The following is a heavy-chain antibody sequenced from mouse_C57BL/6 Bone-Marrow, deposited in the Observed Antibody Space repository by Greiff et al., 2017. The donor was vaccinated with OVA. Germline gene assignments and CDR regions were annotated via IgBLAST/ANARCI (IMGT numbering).Heavy chain of an antibody. CDR3: ARRDPNWDDGY. CDR2: IYPGSGST. CDR1: GYTFTSYW. Sequence: QVQLKQPGAELVKPGASVKMSCKASGYTFTSYWITWVKQRPGQGLEWIGDIYPGSGSTNYNEKFKSKATLTVDTSSSTAYMQLSSLTSEDSAVYYCARRDPNWDDGYWGQGTTLTVSS. V-gene: IGHV1-55*01. D-gene: IGHD4-1*01. J-gene: IGHJ2*01.